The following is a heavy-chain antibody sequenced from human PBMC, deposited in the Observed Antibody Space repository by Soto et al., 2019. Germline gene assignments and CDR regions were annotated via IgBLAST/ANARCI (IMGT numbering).Heavy chain of an antibody. V-gene: IGHV4-59*08. CDR2: IYHSGSP. J-gene: IGHJ4*02. CDR1: GGSISSYY. Sequence: ASETLSLTCTVSGGSISSYYWSWIRQPPGKGLEWIGYIYHSGSPNYNPSLKSRVTISVDRSKNQFSLKLSSVTAADTAVYYYARHFSVDYFDYGGQGALVTVSS. CDR3: ARHFSVDYFDY.